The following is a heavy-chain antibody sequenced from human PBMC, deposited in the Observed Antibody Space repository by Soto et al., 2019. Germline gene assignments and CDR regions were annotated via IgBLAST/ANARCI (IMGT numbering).Heavy chain of an antibody. CDR1: GYTFSTYG. CDR2: ISAYNGNT. D-gene: IGHD6-6*01. V-gene: IGHV1-18*04. CDR3: ARDREAARPGWFDP. Sequence: EASVKVSCKASGYTFSTYGLNWVRQAPGQGPEWMGWISAYNGNTNYAQKFQGRVTMTTDTPTSTAYMELRSLRSDDTAVYYCARDREAARPGWFDPWGQGTLVTVSS. J-gene: IGHJ5*02.